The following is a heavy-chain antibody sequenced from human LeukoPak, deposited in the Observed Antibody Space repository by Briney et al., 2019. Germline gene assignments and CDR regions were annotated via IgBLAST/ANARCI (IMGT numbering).Heavy chain of an antibody. V-gene: IGHV3-15*01. CDR1: GFTFSNAW. CDR3: TTEPYDNSGYSPSY. D-gene: IGHD3-22*01. CDR2: IKSKTDGGTT. Sequence: GGSLRLSCAASGFTFSNAWMSWVRQAPGKGLEWVGRIKSKTDGGTTDYAAPVKGRFTISRDDSKNTLYLQMNSLKTEDTAVYYCTTEPYDNSGYSPSYWGQGTLVTVSS. J-gene: IGHJ4*02.